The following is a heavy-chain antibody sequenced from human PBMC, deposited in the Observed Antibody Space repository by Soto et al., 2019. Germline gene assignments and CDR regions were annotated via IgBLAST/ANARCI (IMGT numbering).Heavy chain of an antibody. V-gene: IGHV3-48*02. Sequence: EVQLVESGGGLVQPGGSLRLSCAASGFTFSSYSMNWVRQAPGKGLEWVSYISSSSSTIYYADSVKGRFTISRDNAKNSLYLQMNSLRDEDTAVYYCARAIVVVPAAITYYYYGMDVWGQGTTVTVSS. J-gene: IGHJ6*02. D-gene: IGHD2-2*01. CDR3: ARAIVVVPAAITYYYYGMDV. CDR1: GFTFSSYS. CDR2: ISSSSSTI.